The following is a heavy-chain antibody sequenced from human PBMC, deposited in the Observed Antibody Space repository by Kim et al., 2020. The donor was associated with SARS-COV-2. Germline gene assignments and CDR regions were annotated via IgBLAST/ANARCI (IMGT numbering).Heavy chain of an antibody. CDR1: GGSISGYY. Sequence: SETLSLTCTVSGGSISGYYWSWIRQPPGKGLEWIGYIHYSGSTNYKPSLESRVTISLDTSKSQFSLKLRSVTTVDTAVYFCARDYYGSGSYYNHYYGMDVRGQGTTVTVSS. D-gene: IGHD3-10*01. CDR2: IHYSGST. CDR3: ARDYYGSGSYYNHYYGMDV. J-gene: IGHJ6*02. V-gene: IGHV4-59*01.